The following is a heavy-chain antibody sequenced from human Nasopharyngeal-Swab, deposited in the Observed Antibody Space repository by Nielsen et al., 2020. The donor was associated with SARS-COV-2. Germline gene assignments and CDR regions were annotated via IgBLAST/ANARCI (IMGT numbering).Heavy chain of an antibody. CDR2: VSYSGTT. CDR1: GGSTSSYY. Sequence: SDTLSLTCTVSGGSTSSYYWSWIRQPPGKGLEWIGYVSYSGTTEYNPSLKSQVIILVDTSKTQFSLQLSSVTAADTAVDYCAAFQGGYSYGYIHWGQGTLVTVSS. V-gene: IGHV4-59*07. J-gene: IGHJ4*02. CDR3: AAFQGGYSYGYIH. D-gene: IGHD5-18*01.